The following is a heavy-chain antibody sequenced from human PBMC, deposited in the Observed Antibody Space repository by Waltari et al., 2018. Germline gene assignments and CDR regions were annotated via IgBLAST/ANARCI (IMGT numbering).Heavy chain of an antibody. D-gene: IGHD1-26*01. CDR3: AVGATWNPADY. CDR2: INPRGGST. J-gene: IGHJ4*02. CDR1: GYTFTSYY. Sequence: QVQLVQSGAEVKKPGASVKVSCKASGYTFTSYYMHWVRQAPGQGLEWMGIINPRGGSTSYAQKFQGRVTRTRDTSTSTVYMELSSLRSEDTAVYYCAVGATWNPADYWGQGTLVTVSS. V-gene: IGHV1-46*01.